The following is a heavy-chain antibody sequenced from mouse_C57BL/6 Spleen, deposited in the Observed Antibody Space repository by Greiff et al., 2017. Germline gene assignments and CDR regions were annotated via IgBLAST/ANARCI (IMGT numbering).Heavy chain of an antibody. D-gene: IGHD1-1*01. J-gene: IGHJ2*01. CDR2: IYPRSGNT. CDR3: ARRGSSYEGYFDY. CDR1: GYTFTSYG. V-gene: IGHV1-81*01. Sequence: QVHVKQSGAELARPGASVKLSCKASGYTFTSYGISWVKQRTGQGLEWIGEIYPRSGNTYYNEKFKGKATLTADKSSSTAYMGLRSLTSEDSAVYFCARRGSSYEGYFDYWGRGTTLTVSS.